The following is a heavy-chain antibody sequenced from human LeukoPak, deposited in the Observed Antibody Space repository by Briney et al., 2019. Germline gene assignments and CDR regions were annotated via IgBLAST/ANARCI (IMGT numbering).Heavy chain of an antibody. J-gene: IGHJ4*02. V-gene: IGHV1-2*02. Sequence: ASVKVSCKASGYTFTGYYMHWVRQAPGQGLEWMGWINPNSGGTNYAQKFQGRVTMTRDTSISTAYMELSRLRSDDTAVYYCASMTPMTTVTTTGLRTGGYWGQGTLVTVSS. D-gene: IGHD4-17*01. CDR2: INPNSGGT. CDR3: ASMTPMTTVTTTGLRTGGY. CDR1: GYTFTGYY.